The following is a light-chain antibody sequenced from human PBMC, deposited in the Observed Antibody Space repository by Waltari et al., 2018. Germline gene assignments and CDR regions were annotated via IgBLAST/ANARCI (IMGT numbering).Light chain of an antibody. CDR3: QQCGHRPPYT. Sequence: EVILTQSPATLSSSPRDRATLSCWASESVGTLIAWYQQKPGQAPKIISHAASYTTPSTPDRFSGSGSGTDFTLSIDSLEPDDFAIDFCQQCGHRPPYTFGQRTKLDLK. J-gene: IGKJ2*01. CDR1: ESVGTL. CDR2: AAS. V-gene: IGKV3-11*01.